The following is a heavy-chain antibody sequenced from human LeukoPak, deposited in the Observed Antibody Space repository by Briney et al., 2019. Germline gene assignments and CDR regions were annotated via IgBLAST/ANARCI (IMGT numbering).Heavy chain of an antibody. V-gene: IGHV3-23*01. CDR2: ISGSGAST. CDR1: GFTLSTNA. J-gene: IGHJ4*02. Sequence: GGSLRLSCLTSGFTLSTNAMSWVRQAPGKGLEWILGISGSGASTYYADSVKGRFTISRDDSRNTLYLQMNSLRGDDTAVYYCAKDVGKWESLHFFDYWGQGTLVTVSS. D-gene: IGHD1-26*01. CDR3: AKDVGKWESLHFFDY.